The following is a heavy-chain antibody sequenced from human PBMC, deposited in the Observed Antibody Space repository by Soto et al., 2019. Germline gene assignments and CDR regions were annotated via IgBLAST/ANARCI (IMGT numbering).Heavy chain of an antibody. CDR2: INAGNGNT. CDR1: GYTFTSYA. Sequence: ASVKVSCKASGYTFTSYAMHWVRQAPGQRLEWMGWINAGNGNTKYSQKFQGRVTITRDTSASTAYMELSSLRSEDTAVYYCARVYGGNSAHPDGRRAEYYQHWGQGTLVTVSS. J-gene: IGHJ1*01. D-gene: IGHD4-17*01. V-gene: IGHV1-3*01. CDR3: ARVYGGNSAHPDGRRAEYYQH.